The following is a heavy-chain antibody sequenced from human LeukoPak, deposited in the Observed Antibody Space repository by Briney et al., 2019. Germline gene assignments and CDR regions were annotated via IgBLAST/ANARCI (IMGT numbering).Heavy chain of an antibody. CDR2: XSSSSSDI. J-gene: IGHJ4*02. Sequence: XGAXXXXXXASGVTFSSXSXXXGRXGPGXGXXXXXXXSSSSSDIYYADSVNGRFTISRDNAKNSLYLQMNSLRAEDTAVYYCASLGGTAMVFLGDFDYWGQGTLVTVSS. CDR3: ASLGGTAMVFLGDFDY. CDR1: GVTFSSXS. V-gene: IGHV3-21*01. D-gene: IGHD5-18*01.